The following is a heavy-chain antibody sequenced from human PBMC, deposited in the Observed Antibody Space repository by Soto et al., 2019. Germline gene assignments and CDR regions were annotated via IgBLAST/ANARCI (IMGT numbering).Heavy chain of an antibody. D-gene: IGHD2-15*01. CDR1: GFTFSSYA. CDR3: ARDGAVGGCLDS. J-gene: IGHJ4*02. Sequence: QVQLVESWGGVVQPGRSLRLSCAASGFTFSSYAMHWVRQAPGKGLEWVAVISYDGSNKYYADSVKGRFTISRDNSKNTLYLQMNSLRAEDTAVYYCARDGAVGGCLDSWGQGTLVTVSS. CDR2: ISYDGSNK. V-gene: IGHV3-30-3*01.